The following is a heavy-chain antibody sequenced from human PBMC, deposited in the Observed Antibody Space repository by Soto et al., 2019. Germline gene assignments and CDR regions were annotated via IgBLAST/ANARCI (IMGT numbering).Heavy chain of an antibody. V-gene: IGHV3-23*01. Sequence: GGSLILSCASSGFTFSSYSMSLVRQAPGKGLEWVSAISGSGGSTYYADSVKGRFTISRDNSKNTLYLQMNSLRAEDTAVYYCAKDGPSVVVTAIPNRFDPWGQGTLVTVSS. J-gene: IGHJ5*02. D-gene: IGHD2-21*02. CDR1: GFTFSSYS. CDR2: ISGSGGST. CDR3: AKDGPSVVVTAIPNRFDP.